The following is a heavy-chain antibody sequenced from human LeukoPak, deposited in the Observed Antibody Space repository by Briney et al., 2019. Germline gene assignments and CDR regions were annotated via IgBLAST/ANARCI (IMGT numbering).Heavy chain of an antibody. J-gene: IGHJ5*02. CDR3: ARDVNYYDSSGYPLP. CDR2: INHSGST. CDR1: GGSFSGYY. D-gene: IGHD3-22*01. V-gene: IGHV4-34*01. Sequence: SETLSLTCAVYGGSFSGYYWRWIRQPPGKGLEWIGEINHSGSTNYNPSLKSRVTISVDTSKNQFSLKLSFVTAADTAVYYCARDVNYYDSSGYPLPWGQGTLVTVSS.